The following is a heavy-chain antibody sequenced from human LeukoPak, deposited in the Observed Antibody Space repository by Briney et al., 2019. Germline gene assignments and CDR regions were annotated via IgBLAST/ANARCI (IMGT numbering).Heavy chain of an antibody. CDR1: GYTFTGYY. CDR2: INPNSGGT. Sequence: GASVKVSCKASGYTFTGYYMHWVRQAPGQGLEWMGWINPNSGGTNYAQKFQGRVTMTRDTSISTAYMELSRLRSDDTAVYYCARALGYSSSWYIYWGQGTLVTVSS. V-gene: IGHV1-2*02. D-gene: IGHD6-13*01. CDR3: ARALGYSSSWYIY. J-gene: IGHJ4*02.